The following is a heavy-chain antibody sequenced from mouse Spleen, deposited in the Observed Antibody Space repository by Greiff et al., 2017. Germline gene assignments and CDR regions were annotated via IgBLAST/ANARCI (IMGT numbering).Heavy chain of an antibody. CDR2: ISSGSSTI. V-gene: IGHV5-17*01. J-gene: IGHJ3*01. CDR1: GFTFSDYG. CDR3: ARPFITTVVATRAWFAY. D-gene: IGHD1-1*01. Sequence: EVNVVESGGGLVKPGGSLKLSCAASGFTFSDYGMHWVRQAPEKGLEWVAYISSGSSTIYYADTVKGRFTISRDNAKNTLFLQMTSLRSEDTAMYYCARPFITTVVATRAWFAYWGQGTLVTVSA.